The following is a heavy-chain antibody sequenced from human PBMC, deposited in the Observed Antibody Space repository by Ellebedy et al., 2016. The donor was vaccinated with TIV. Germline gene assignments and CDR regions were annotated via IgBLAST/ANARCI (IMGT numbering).Heavy chain of an antibody. CDR3: ARDMGRWLQFLGF. CDR1: GFPFSSYN. Sequence: GESLKISCAASGFPFSSYNIIWVRQAPGKGLEWISYISSDTLTTEYADSVKGRFTIARDNAKNSVYLQMKSLKDEDTAVYFCARDMGRWLQFLGFWGQGTLVTVSS. V-gene: IGHV3-48*02. J-gene: IGHJ4*02. CDR2: ISSDTLTT. D-gene: IGHD5-24*01.